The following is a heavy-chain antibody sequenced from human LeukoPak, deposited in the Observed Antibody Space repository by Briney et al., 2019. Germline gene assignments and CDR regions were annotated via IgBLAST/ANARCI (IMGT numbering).Heavy chain of an antibody. CDR1: GGSMSSYY. Sequence: PSETLSLTCTVSGGSMSSYYWSWIRQPPGKGLEWIGYIYYSGSTNYNPSLKSRVTISVDTSKNQFSLKLRSATAADTAVYYCARRAATGYYFDSWGQGTLVTVSS. J-gene: IGHJ4*02. CDR2: IYYSGST. CDR3: ARRAATGYYFDS. V-gene: IGHV4-59*01. D-gene: IGHD6-13*01.